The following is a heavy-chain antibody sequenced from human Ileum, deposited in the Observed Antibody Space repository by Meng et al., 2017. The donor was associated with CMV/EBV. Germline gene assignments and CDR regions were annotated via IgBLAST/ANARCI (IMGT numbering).Heavy chain of an antibody. Sequence: VQRQEAGPGLVNPSQTLSLRCTVSGASISSGDYYWSWIRQPPGKGLEWIGYIFFSGNTYYNPSLNNRVIISIDTPRNQFSLKVDSVTAADTAVYYCARFRIAALGNLFDPWGHGTLVTVSS. CDR1: GASISSGDYY. V-gene: IGHV4-30-4*08. CDR3: ARFRIAALGNLFDP. CDR2: IFFSGNT. J-gene: IGHJ5*02. D-gene: IGHD6-13*01.